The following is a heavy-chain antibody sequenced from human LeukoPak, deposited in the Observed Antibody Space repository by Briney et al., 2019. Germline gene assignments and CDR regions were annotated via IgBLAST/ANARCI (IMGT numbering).Heavy chain of an antibody. CDR2: IYYSGNT. J-gene: IGHJ4*02. Sequence: SETLSLTCTVSGGSVNSVSYYWSWIRQPPGKGLEWIGYIYYSGNTNYNPSLTSRVSISVDTSKNQFSLKLNSVTAADTAVYYCARASWDDVGTDYWGQGTLVTVSS. D-gene: IGHD1-1*01. CDR3: ARASWDDVGTDY. CDR1: GGSVNSVSYY. V-gene: IGHV4-61*01.